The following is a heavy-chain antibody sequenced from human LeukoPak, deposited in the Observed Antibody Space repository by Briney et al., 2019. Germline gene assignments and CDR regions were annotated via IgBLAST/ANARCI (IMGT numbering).Heavy chain of an antibody. CDR1: GFTFSSYA. CDR2: ISGSGGST. Sequence: PGGSLRLSCAASGFTFSSYAMNWVRQAPGKGLEWVSAISGSGGSTYCADSVKGRLTISRDNSKNKLSLQMNSLRAEDTAVYYCAKRSPLIDYWGQGTLVTVSS. V-gene: IGHV3-23*01. J-gene: IGHJ4*02. CDR3: AKRSPLIDY.